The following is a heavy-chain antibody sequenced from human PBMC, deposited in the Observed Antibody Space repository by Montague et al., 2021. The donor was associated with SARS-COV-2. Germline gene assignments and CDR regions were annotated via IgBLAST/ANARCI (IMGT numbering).Heavy chain of an antibody. Sequence: SETLSLTCAVYGGSFSGYYWSWIRQPPGKGLEWIGEINHSGSTNYNPSLKSRVTISVDTSKNQFSLKLSSVTAADTAVYYCARGPTILWSLAHDDWGQGTLVTVSS. CDR1: GGSFSGYY. V-gene: IGHV4-34*01. J-gene: IGHJ4*02. CDR2: INHSGST. D-gene: IGHD2-21*01. CDR3: ARGPTILWSLAHDD.